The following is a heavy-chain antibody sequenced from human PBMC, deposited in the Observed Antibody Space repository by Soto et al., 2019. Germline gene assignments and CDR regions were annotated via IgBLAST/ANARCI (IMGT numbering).Heavy chain of an antibody. Sequence: QVQLVQSGTEVKKPGSSVKVSCKASGYTFTHYGITWVRQAPGQGLEWTGWMNAYSGETKSAQKYQGRVTVPMDTSTNTANLELRSLRSDDTAVYYCARGDGDTLDYWGQGTLVRVSA. J-gene: IGHJ4*02. CDR2: MNAYSGET. CDR1: GYTFTHYG. V-gene: IGHV1-18*01. D-gene: IGHD2-21*02. CDR3: ARGDGDTLDY.